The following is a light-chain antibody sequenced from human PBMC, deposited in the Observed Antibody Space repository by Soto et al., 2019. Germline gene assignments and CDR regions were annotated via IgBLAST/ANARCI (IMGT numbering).Light chain of an antibody. J-gene: IGKJ1*01. CDR1: QSVSSNY. V-gene: IGKV3-20*01. CDR3: QQYDRSPKT. CDR2: GAS. Sequence: EIVLTQSPGTLSLSPGERATLSCRASQSVSSNYLAWYQQQPGQAPRLLIYGASSRATGIPDRFSGSGSGTDFTLTISRLEPEDFAVYYCQQYDRSPKTFGQGTKVDIK.